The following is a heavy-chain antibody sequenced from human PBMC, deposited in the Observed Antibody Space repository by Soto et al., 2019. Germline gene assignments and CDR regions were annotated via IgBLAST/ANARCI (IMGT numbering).Heavy chain of an antibody. D-gene: IGHD2-15*01. CDR1: GFTFSSYG. CDR2: IWYDGSNK. Sequence: GGSLRLSCAASGFTFSSYGMHWVRQAPGKGLEWVAVIWYDGSNKYYADSVKGRFTISRDNSKNTLYLQMNSLRAEDTAVYYCARWLYCSGGSCYDDAFDIWGQGTMVTVSS. V-gene: IGHV3-33*01. CDR3: ARWLYCSGGSCYDDAFDI. J-gene: IGHJ3*02.